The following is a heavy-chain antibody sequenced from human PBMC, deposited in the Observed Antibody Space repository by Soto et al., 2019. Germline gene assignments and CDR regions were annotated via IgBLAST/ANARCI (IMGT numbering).Heavy chain of an antibody. CDR1: GGSFSGYY. CDR2: INHSGST. J-gene: IGHJ5*02. V-gene: IGHV4-34*01. Sequence: QVQLQQWGAGLLKPSETLSLTCAVYGGSFSGYYWSWIRQPPGKGLEWIGEINHSGSTNYNPSLKSRVTISVDTSKNQFSLKLSSVTAADTAVYYCAEVHTVTTWGWFDPWGQGTLVTVSS. D-gene: IGHD4-17*01. CDR3: AEVHTVTTWGWFDP.